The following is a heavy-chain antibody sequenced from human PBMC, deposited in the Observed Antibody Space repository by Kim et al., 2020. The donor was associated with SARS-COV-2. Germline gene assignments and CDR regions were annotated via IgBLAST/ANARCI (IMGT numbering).Heavy chain of an antibody. Sequence: SVKVSCKASGGTFSSYAISWVRQAPGQGLEWMGGIIPIFGTANYAQKFQGRVTITADESTSTAYMELSSLRSEDTAVYYCARGGYSYGRKFDYWGQGTLVTVSS. D-gene: IGHD5-18*01. V-gene: IGHV1-69*13. CDR2: IIPIFGTA. CDR3: ARGGYSYGRKFDY. J-gene: IGHJ4*02. CDR1: GGTFSSYA.